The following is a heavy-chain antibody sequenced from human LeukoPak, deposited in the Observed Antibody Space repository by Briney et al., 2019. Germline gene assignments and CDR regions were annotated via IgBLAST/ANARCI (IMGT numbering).Heavy chain of an antibody. CDR2: IERKTDGGTT. CDR1: GFTFSNAW. J-gene: IGHJ4*02. CDR3: ARSIAAAVYFDY. V-gene: IGHV3-15*04. D-gene: IGHD6-13*01. Sequence: GGSLRLSCAASGFTFSNAWMNWVRQAPGKGLEWVGRIERKTDGGTTDYAAPVKGRFTISRDDSKNTLYLQMNSLRAEDTAVYYCARSIAAAVYFDYWGQGTLVTVSS.